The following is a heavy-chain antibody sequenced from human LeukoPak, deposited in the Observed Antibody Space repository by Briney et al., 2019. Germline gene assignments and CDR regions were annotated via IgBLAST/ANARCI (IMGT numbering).Heavy chain of an antibody. CDR2: INWNSDST. CDR1: GFTFDDSG. D-gene: IGHD2-2*01. J-gene: IGHJ6*03. Sequence: PPGGSLRLSCAASGFTFDDSGMSWVRQAPGKGLEWVSNINWNSDSTGYADSVKGRFTISRDNAKNSLYLQMNSLRAEDTAVYYCARVQVVPAAAMDVWGKGTTVTVSS. V-gene: IGHV3-20*04. CDR3: ARVQVVPAAAMDV.